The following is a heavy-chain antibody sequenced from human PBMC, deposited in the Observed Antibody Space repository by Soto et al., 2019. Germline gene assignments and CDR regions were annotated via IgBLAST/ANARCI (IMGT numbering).Heavy chain of an antibody. V-gene: IGHV3-73*02. CDR2: IRSKANNYAT. Sequence: EVQLVESGGGLVQPGGSLKLSCAASGFTFSGSALHWVRQASGKGLEWLGRIRSKANNYATAYAAWVKGRFTISRDDSKNTAYLQMNSLKTDDTAVYYCALTYYYGAYYFDYWGQGTLLTVSS. J-gene: IGHJ4*02. D-gene: IGHD3-10*01. CDR3: ALTYYYGAYYFDY. CDR1: GFTFSGSA.